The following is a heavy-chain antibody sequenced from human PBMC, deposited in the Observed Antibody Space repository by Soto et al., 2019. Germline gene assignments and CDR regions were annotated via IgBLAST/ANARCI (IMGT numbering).Heavy chain of an antibody. CDR1: GFTFSSYW. D-gene: IGHD3-16*01. J-gene: IGHJ3*02. CDR2: INSDGSST. Sequence: PGGSLRLSCVASGFTFSSYWMHWVRQAPGKGLVWVSRINSDGSSTSYADSVRGRFTISRDNAKNTLYLQMNSLRAEDTAVYYCARAWGSTDDAFDIWGQGTMVTVSS. CDR3: ARAWGSTDDAFDI. V-gene: IGHV3-74*01.